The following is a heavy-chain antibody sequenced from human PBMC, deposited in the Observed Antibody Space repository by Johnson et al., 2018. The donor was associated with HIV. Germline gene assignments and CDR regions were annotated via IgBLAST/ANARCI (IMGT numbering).Heavy chain of an antibody. J-gene: IGHJ3*02. CDR2: ISSSGSTI. CDR1: GFTFSSYW. CDR3: ARRGLVGIVATSRGAFDI. Sequence: VQLVESGGGVVQPGRSLRLSCAASGFTFSSYWMSWVRQAPGKGLEWVSYISSSGSTIYYADSVKGRFTISRDNAKNSLYLQMNSLRAEDTAVYYCARRGLVGIVATSRGAFDIWGQGTTVTVSS. D-gene: IGHD5-12*01. V-gene: IGHV3-48*04.